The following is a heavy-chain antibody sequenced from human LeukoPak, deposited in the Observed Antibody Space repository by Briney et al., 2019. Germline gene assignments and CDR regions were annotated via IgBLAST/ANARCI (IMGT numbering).Heavy chain of an antibody. CDR3: ARGGSSTSY. CDR1: GFTFDDYA. V-gene: IGHV3-7*01. D-gene: IGHD2-2*01. CDR2: IKQDGSEK. J-gene: IGHJ4*02. Sequence: AGGSLRLSCAASGFTFDDYAMHWVRQAPGKGLEWVANIKQDGSEKYYVDSVKGRFTISRDNAKNSLYLQMNSLRAEDTAVYYCARGGSSTSYWGQGTLVTVSS.